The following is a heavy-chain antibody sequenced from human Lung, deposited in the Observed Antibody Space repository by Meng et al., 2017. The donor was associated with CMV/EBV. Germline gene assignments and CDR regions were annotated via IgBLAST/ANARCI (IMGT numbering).Heavy chain of an antibody. CDR1: GYTFIDYY. CDR3: TSAPGDY. CDR2: INPKSGGT. Sequence: AXVKVSCKASGYTFIDYYMHWVRQAPGQGLEWVGWINPKSGGTHYAQSFQGRVTITRDTSINTVYVEISSLKSDDTAVYYCTSAPGDYWGQGTLVTVSS. J-gene: IGHJ4*03. D-gene: IGHD1-14*01. V-gene: IGHV1-2*02.